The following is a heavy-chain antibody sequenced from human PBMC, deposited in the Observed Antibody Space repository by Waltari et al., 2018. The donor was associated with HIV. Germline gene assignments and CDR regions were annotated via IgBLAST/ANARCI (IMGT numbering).Heavy chain of an antibody. J-gene: IGHJ4*02. D-gene: IGHD6-13*01. V-gene: IGHV4-39*02. CDR1: GGSISSSSYY. Sequence: QLQLQESGPGLVKSSETLSLLCNVSGGSISSSSYYWGWIRQPPGKGLEWIGSFYYSGDTYSNPSLKSRVTISADTSNNYVSLKVRSVTDADTAMYYCARRSAAGTNQAFDHWGQGTLVTVSS. CDR3: ARRSAAGTNQAFDH. CDR2: FYYSGDT.